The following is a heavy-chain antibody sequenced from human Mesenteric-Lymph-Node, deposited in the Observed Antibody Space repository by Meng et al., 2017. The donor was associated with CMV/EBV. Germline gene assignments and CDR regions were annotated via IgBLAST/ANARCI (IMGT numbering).Heavy chain of an antibody. D-gene: IGHD6-13*01. Sequence: SETLSPPCAVYGGSFSGNYWSWIRQPPGKGLEGIGSINYSGSTYDNPSLKSRVTISVDTSKNQFSLKLSSVTAADTAVYYCARAGYSSSWYPLSYYYYYGMDVWGQGTTVTVSS. CDR2: INYSGST. CDR1: GGSFSGNY. V-gene: IGHV4-34*01. CDR3: ARAGYSSSWYPLSYYYYYGMDV. J-gene: IGHJ6*02.